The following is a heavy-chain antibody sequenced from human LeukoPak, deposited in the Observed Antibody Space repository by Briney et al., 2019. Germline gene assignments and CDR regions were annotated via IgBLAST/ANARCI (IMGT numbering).Heavy chain of an antibody. D-gene: IGHD2-15*01. Sequence: GSLRLSCAASGFTFSSFTMNWVRQPPGKGLEWIGEINHSGSTNYNPSLKSRVTISVDTSKNQFSLKLSSVTAADTAVYYCARGGGSDQQILGWFDPWGQGTLVTVSS. CDR1: GFTFSSFT. CDR2: INHSGST. J-gene: IGHJ5*02. V-gene: IGHV4-34*01. CDR3: ARGGGSDQQILGWFDP.